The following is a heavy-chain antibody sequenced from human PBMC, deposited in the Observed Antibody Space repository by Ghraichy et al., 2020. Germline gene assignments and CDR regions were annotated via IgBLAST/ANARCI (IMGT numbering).Heavy chain of an antibody. CDR1: GYTFTSSD. V-gene: IGHV1-8*01. D-gene: IGHD3-10*01. Sequence: ASVKVSCKASGYTFTSSDINWVRQAPGQGLEWMGWMNPNSGNTGYAQKFQGRVTMTRNTSISTAYMELSSLRSEDTAVYYCARGYVWYRFGELLTSPPFDYWGQGILVTVSS. CDR3: ARGYVWYRFGELLTSPPFDY. CDR2: MNPNSGNT. J-gene: IGHJ4*02.